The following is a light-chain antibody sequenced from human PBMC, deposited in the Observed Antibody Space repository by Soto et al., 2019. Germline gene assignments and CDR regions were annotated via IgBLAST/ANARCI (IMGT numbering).Light chain of an antibody. J-gene: IGKJ1*01. V-gene: IGKV1-5*01. Sequence: DLQITHSPSTLSSSVGDRVTISCRASQTISNWLAWYQQKPGKAPKILIYDASSLESGVTSRLSGSGSGKEFTLTISSLQPEDFATYYCQQYNSYSPTVGQGTKVDTK. CDR2: DAS. CDR1: QTISNW. CDR3: QQYNSYSPT.